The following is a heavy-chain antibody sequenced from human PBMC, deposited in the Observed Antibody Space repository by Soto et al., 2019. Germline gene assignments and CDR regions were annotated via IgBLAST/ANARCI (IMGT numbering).Heavy chain of an antibody. CDR1: GYTFIGYY. J-gene: IGHJ5*02. CDR3: CRYGVGATPLGWFDH. D-gene: IGHD1-26*01. Sequence: QVQLVQSGAEVKKPGASVKVSCKASGYTFIGYYSHWVRQAPGQGLEWMGRINTRSGDTTYAQKFQCRLTMTRDTSISTAYMELISLRSDDTAVYYCCRYGVGATPLGWFDHWGQGSLVTVSS. CDR2: INTRSGDT. V-gene: IGHV1-2*06.